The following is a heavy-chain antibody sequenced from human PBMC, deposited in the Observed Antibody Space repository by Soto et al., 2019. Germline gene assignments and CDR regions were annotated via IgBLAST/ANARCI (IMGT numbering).Heavy chain of an antibody. Sequence: GGSLRLSCAASGFTFSSYSMNWVRQAPGKGLEWVSYISSSSSTIYYAGSVKGRFTISRDNAKNSLYLQMNSLRDEDTAVYYCARDRYYYGSGSYLFAFDIWGQGTMVTVSS. V-gene: IGHV3-48*02. CDR1: GFTFSSYS. CDR3: ARDRYYYGSGSYLFAFDI. J-gene: IGHJ3*02. D-gene: IGHD3-10*01. CDR2: ISSSSSTI.